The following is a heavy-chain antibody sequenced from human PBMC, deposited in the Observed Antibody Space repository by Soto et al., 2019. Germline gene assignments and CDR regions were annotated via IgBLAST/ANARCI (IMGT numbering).Heavy chain of an antibody. J-gene: IGHJ4*02. CDR2: ISYDGSNE. V-gene: IGHV3-30*18. Sequence: VGSLRLSCASSVCTFSSYGMFCVRHSPGRGLEWVAFISYDGSNEYYSDSVKGRFTISRDNSKNTLYLQMNSLRAEDTAVYYCAKGSYTGRYSDFEYWGQGTLVSVSS. CDR1: VCTFSSYG. CDR3: AKGSYTGRYSDFEY. D-gene: IGHD2-2*02.